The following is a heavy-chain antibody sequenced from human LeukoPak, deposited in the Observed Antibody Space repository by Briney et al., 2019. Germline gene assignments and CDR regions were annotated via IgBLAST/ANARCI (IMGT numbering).Heavy chain of an antibody. CDR1: GFTFSSYW. CDR2: INSDGSST. D-gene: IGHD3-3*01. CDR3: ARGLTIFGVVNDAFDI. J-gene: IGHJ3*02. Sequence: PGGSLRLSCAASGFTFSSYWMHWVRQAPGKGLVWVSLINSDGSSTIYADSVKGRFTISRDNAKNTLYLQMKSLRAEDTAVYYCARGLTIFGVVNDAFDIWGQGTMVTVSS. V-gene: IGHV3-74*01.